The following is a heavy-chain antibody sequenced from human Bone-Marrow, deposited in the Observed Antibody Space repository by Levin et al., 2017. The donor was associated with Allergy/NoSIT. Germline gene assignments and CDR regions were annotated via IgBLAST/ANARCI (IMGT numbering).Heavy chain of an antibody. CDR2: IYPRDSDT. Sequence: KDGESLKISCPGSGYSFTTSWIGWVRQMPGKGLEWMGIIYPRDSDTRYSPSFEGQVTISADKSISTAYLQWNSLKASDTAMYYCARRAPNRIGTTGNWFDPWGQGTLVTVSS. CDR3: ARRAPNRIGTTGNWFDP. CDR1: GYSFTTSW. J-gene: IGHJ5*02. D-gene: IGHD1-7*01. V-gene: IGHV5-51*01.